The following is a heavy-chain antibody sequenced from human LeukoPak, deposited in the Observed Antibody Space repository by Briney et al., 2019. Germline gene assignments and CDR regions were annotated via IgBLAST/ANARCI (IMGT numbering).Heavy chain of an antibody. CDR3: ARVYDFPDY. CDR2: IYYSGST. Sequence: SETLSLTCTVSGGSISSYYWSWIRQPPGKGLEWIGSIYYSGSTYYDPSLKSRVTISVDTSKNQFSLKLSSVTAADTAVYYCARVYDFPDYWGQGTLVTVSS. J-gene: IGHJ4*02. V-gene: IGHV4-59*05. D-gene: IGHD3-3*01. CDR1: GGSISSYY.